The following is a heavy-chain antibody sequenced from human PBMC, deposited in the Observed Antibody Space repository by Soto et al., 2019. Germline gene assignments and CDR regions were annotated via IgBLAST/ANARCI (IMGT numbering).Heavy chain of an antibody. V-gene: IGHV1-46*01. CDR3: ARGPATAPGAY. Sequence: ASVKVSCKTSGYIFTSYYIHWVRQAPGQGLEWMGIINPSGGTTTYAQKFQGRVTMTRDTSTSTVYMELSSLRSEDTAVYYCARGPATAPGAYWGLGTLVTVSS. CDR1: GYIFTSYY. CDR2: INPSGGTT. D-gene: IGHD2-2*01. J-gene: IGHJ4*02.